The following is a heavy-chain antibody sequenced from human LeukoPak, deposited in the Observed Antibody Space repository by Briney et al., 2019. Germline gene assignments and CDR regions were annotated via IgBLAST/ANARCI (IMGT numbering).Heavy chain of an antibody. CDR2: IYYSGTT. J-gene: IGHJ3*02. D-gene: IGHD1-7*01. CDR3: ARSHRELLGDDAFDI. Sequence: PSETLSLTCSVSGGSISSYYWNWLRQPPGKGLEWIGYIYYSGTTKYNPSLKSRVTISADTSKSQFSLKLNSVTAADTAVYYCARSHRELLGDDAFDIWGQGTMVTVSS. CDR1: GGSISSYY. V-gene: IGHV4-59*01.